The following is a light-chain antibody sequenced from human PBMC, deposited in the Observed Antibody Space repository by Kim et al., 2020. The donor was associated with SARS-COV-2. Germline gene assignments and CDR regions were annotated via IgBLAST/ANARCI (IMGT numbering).Light chain of an antibody. CDR2: AKN. V-gene: IGLV3-19*01. CDR1: SLRSYY. J-gene: IGLJ3*02. CDR3: KSRDSSGNRLV. Sequence: SSELTQDPAVSVALGQTVRITCQGASLRSYYASWYQQKPGQAPVLVIFAKNNRPSGIPDRISGSSSGNTASLTISGAQAEDEADYYCKSRDSSGNRLVFGGGTQLTVL.